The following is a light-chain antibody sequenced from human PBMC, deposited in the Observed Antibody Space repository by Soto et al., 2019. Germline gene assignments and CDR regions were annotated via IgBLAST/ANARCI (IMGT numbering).Light chain of an antibody. J-gene: IGKJ2*01. CDR3: QQYNSYRYT. V-gene: IGKV1-5*03. Sequence: DIQMTQSPSTLSASVGDRVTITCRASQSISSWFAWYQQKPGKAPKLLIYKASSLASGVPSRFRGSGYGTEFTLPISSLQRDDFATYYCQQYNSYRYTFGQGTKLEIK. CDR1: QSISSW. CDR2: KAS.